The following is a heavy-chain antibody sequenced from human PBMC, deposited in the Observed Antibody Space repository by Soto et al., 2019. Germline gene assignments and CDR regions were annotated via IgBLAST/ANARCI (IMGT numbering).Heavy chain of an antibody. CDR1: GDSFNDYY. J-gene: IGHJ6*03. V-gene: IGHV1-2*04. D-gene: IGHD5-12*01. CDR2: INPNGGVT. Sequence: QVQLVQSGAEVRKPGASVTVSCRSSGDSFNDYYIHWVRQAPGQGFEWMGWINPNGGVTKYAQKFQGWVSMTRETCIRTVYMELSRLRSYDTAAYYCARESGGATATLDYYYFYMDVWGTGTTVTVSS. CDR3: ARESGGATATLDYYYFYMDV.